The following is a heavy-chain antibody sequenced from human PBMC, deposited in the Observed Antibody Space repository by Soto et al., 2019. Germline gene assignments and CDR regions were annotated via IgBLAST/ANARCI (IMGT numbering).Heavy chain of an antibody. Sequence: PSETLSLTCTVSGGSISSSSYYWGWIRQPPGKGLEWIGSIYYSGSTYNNPSLKSRVTISVDTSKNQFSLKLSSVTAADTAVYYCARRDIVNWHPGHAFCVWGQEKMLTVSS. CDR2: IYYSGST. J-gene: IGHJ3*01. D-gene: IGHD2-15*01. V-gene: IGHV4-39*01. CDR3: ARRDIVNWHPGHAFCV. CDR1: GGSISSSSYY.